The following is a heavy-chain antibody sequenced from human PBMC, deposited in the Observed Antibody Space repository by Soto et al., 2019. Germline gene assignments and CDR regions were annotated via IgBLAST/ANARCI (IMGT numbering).Heavy chain of an antibody. CDR3: ARDDIVVVVAATYGMDV. D-gene: IGHD2-15*01. J-gene: IGHJ6*02. V-gene: IGHV1-69*13. CDR1: GYTFNRYY. CDR2: IIPIFGTA. Sequence: ASVKVSCKASGYTFNRYYMHWVRQAPGPGLEWMGGIIPIFGTANYAQKFQGRVTITADESTSTAYMELSSLRSEDTAVYYCARDDIVVVVAATYGMDVWGQGTTVTVSS.